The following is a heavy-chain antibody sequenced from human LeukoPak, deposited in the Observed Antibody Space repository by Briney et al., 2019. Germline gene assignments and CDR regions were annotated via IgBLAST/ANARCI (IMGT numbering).Heavy chain of an antibody. D-gene: IGHD6-13*01. J-gene: IGHJ4*02. CDR1: DGSISGDY. CDR3: ARDRPGGSSLDY. Sequence: SETLSLTCTVSDGSISGDYWSWIRQSPGKGLEWIAYIHSSGSTSYNPSLKSRVTISVDTSKNEFSLKLTSVNAADTAVYYCARDRPGGSSLDYWGQGILVTVSS. V-gene: IGHV4-59*01. CDR2: IHSSGST.